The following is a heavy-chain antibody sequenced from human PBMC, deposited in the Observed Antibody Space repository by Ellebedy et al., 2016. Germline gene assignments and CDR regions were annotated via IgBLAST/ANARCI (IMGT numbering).Heavy chain of an antibody. Sequence: ASVKVSCKASGGTFSSYAISWVRQAPGQGLEWMGRIITILGIANYAQKFQGRVTITADKSTSTAYMELSSLRSEDTAVYYCARGYSSSWYLGDYYYYYGMDVWGQGTTVTVSS. CDR1: GGTFSSYA. D-gene: IGHD6-13*01. CDR2: IITILGIA. V-gene: IGHV1-69*04. CDR3: ARGYSSSWYLGDYYYYYGMDV. J-gene: IGHJ6*02.